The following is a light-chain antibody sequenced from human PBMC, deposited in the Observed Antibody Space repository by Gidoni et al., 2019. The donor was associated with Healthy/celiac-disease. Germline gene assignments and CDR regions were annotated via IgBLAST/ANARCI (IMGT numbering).Light chain of an antibody. Sequence: QSVLPQPPSASGTPGQRVTISCSGSSSNIGSNTVNWYQQLPGTAPKLLSYSNNQRPSGVPDRFSGSKSGTSASLAISGLQTEDEADYYCAAWDDSLNGHWVFGGGTKLTVL. CDR1: SSNIGSNT. CDR3: AAWDDSLNGHWV. J-gene: IGLJ3*02. V-gene: IGLV1-44*01. CDR2: SNN.